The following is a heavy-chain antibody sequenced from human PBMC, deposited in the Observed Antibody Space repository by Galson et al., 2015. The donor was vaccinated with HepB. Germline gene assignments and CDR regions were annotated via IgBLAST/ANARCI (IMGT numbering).Heavy chain of an antibody. J-gene: IGHJ4*02. CDR1: GFTFNNYG. V-gene: IGHV3-30*02. CDR3: AKDLRGAVYYDYIWGSYRPLDS. CDR2: IRYDGSDK. Sequence: SLRLSCAASGFTFNNYGLHWVRQAPGKGLDWVAFIRYDGSDKYYGDSVKGRFTISRDNSKNTLYLQMNSLRADDTAVYYCAKDLRGAVYYDYIWGSYRPLDSWGQGTLVTVSS. D-gene: IGHD3-16*02.